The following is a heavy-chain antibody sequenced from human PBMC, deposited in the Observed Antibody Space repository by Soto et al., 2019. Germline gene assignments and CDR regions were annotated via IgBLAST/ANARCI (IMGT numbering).Heavy chain of an antibody. CDR3: AREDDGGDRDYYGLDV. V-gene: IGHV4-30-4*08. CDR1: GGSISSEYYH. Sequence: QVQLQQSGPGLVKPSQTLSLTCSVSGGSISSEYYHWTWIRQSPGKGLEWIGYIHYSGSILYNPSFKSRISMSVDTSKNQFCLQLSSVSAADTAVYFCAREDDGGDRDYYGLDVWGQGTTVTVSS. CDR2: IHYSGSI. D-gene: IGHD2-21*02. J-gene: IGHJ6*02.